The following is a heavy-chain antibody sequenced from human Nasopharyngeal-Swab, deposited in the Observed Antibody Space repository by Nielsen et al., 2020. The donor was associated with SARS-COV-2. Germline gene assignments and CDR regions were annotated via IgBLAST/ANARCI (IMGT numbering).Heavy chain of an antibody. Sequence: SETLSLTCAVYGGSFSGYYWSWIRQPPGKGLEWIGEINHSESTNYNPSLKSRVTISVDTSKNQFSLKLSSVTAADTAVYYCARGFLSMAGLRLTVHFDYWGQGTLVTVSS. J-gene: IGHJ4*02. D-gene: IGHD2/OR15-2a*01. CDR2: INHSEST. V-gene: IGHV4-34*01. CDR3: ARGFLSMAGLRLTVHFDY. CDR1: GGSFSGYY.